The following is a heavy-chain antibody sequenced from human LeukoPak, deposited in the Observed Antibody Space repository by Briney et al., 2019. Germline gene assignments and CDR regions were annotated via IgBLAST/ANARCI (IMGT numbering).Heavy chain of an antibody. V-gene: IGHV3-74*03. Sequence: GGSLRLSCEASGFTFRNYWMSWVRQPPGKGLQWVSRVHGDGSDIVYADSVQGRFTISRDNAKSTLYLQMNNLTAEDTAVYFCARRIYYDTSGSPFDLWGQGTLVTVSS. CDR2: VHGDGSDI. D-gene: IGHD3-22*01. CDR1: GFTFRNYW. CDR3: ARRIYYDTSGSPFDL. J-gene: IGHJ4*02.